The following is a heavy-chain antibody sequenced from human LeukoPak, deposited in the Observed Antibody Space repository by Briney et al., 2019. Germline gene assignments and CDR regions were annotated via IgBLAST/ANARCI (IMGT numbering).Heavy chain of an antibody. J-gene: IGHJ4*02. D-gene: IGHD6-19*01. CDR1: GVTFSTSA. Sequence: GGSLRLSCAASGVTFSTSAMTWVRQAPGKGLEWVANIIQDGSEKYYVDSVKGRFTISRDNAKSSLYLQMNSLRAEDTAVYYCAREGGWYTDYWGQGTLVTVSS. V-gene: IGHV3-7*01. CDR2: IIQDGSEK. CDR3: AREGGWYTDY.